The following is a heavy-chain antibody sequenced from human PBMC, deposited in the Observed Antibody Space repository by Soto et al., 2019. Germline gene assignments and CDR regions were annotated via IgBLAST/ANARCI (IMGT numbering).Heavy chain of an antibody. CDR2: IYYSGST. D-gene: IGHD6-6*01. CDR1: GGSISSYY. J-gene: IGHJ5*02. V-gene: IGHV4-59*01. Sequence: SETLSLTCTVSGGSISSYYWSWIRQPPGKGLEWIGYIYYSGSTNYNPSLKSRVTISVDTSKNQFSLKLSSVTAADTAVYYCARSIEYSSSSPNWFDPWGQVTLVTVSS. CDR3: ARSIEYSSSSPNWFDP.